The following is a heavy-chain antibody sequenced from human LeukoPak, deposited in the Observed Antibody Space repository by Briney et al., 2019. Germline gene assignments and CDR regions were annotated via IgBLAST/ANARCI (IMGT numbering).Heavy chain of an antibody. J-gene: IGHJ4*02. CDR3: AIVTYYYDSSGYLDY. CDR2: ISAYNGNT. Sequence: ASVKVSCKASGYTFTSCGISWVRQAPGQGLEWMGWISAYNGNTNYAQKLQGRVTMTTDTSTSTAYMELRSLRSDDTAVYYCAIVTYYYDSSGYLDYWGQGTLVTVPS. D-gene: IGHD3-22*01. CDR1: GYTFTSCG. V-gene: IGHV1-18*01.